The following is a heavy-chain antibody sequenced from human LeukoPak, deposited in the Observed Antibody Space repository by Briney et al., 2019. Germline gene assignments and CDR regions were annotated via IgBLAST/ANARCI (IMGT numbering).Heavy chain of an antibody. J-gene: IGHJ5*02. CDR2: IYYSGST. Sequence: SQTLSLTRTVSGGSISRGVYYWSWIRQHPGKGLEWIGYIYYSGSTYYNPSLKSRVTISVDTSKNQFSLKLSSVTAAGTAVYYCARNRRGYSGYLHPWGQGTLVTVSS. CDR1: GGSISRGVYY. V-gene: IGHV4-31*03. CDR3: ARNRRGYSGYLHP. D-gene: IGHD5-12*01.